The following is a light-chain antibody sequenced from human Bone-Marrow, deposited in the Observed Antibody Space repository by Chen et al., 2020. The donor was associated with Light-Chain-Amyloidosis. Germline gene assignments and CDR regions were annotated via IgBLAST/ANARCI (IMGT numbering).Light chain of an antibody. CDR3: QTWDSDTVP. CDR1: ELGGKY. Sequence: SYDLTQPRSVSVSPGQTASITCSGDELGGKYVSWYQQKPGQSPVLVIYQDSKRTSGIPERFSGSNSGNTATLTISETQATDEADYYCQTWDSDTVPFGGGTKLTVL. CDR2: QDS. V-gene: IGLV3-1*01. J-gene: IGLJ2*01.